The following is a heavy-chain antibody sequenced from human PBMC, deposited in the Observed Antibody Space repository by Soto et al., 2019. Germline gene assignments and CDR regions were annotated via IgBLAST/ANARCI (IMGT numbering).Heavy chain of an antibody. CDR3: ARGYTGHCSGGSCSWYNWFDP. J-gene: IGHJ5*02. Sequence: QVQLQQWGAGLLKPSETLSLTCAVYGGSFSGYYWSWIRQPPGKGLEWIGEINHSGSTNYNPSLKSRVTISVDTSKNQFSLKLSSVTAADTAVYYCARGYTGHCSGGSCSWYNWFDPWGQGTLVTVSS. CDR2: INHSGST. V-gene: IGHV4-34*01. D-gene: IGHD2-15*01. CDR1: GGSFSGYY.